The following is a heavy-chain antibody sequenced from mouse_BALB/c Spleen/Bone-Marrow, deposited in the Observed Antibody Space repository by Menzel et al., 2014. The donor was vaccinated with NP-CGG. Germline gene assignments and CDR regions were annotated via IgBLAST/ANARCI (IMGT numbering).Heavy chain of an antibody. CDR2: NSNGGGST. V-gene: IGHV5-12*02. CDR3: ARHDGYRTWFAY. CDR1: GFTFSDYY. Sequence: EVQPVASGGGLVQPGGSLKLSCATSGFTFSDYYMYWVRQTPEKMLEWVAYNSNGGGSTYYPDTVKGRFTISRDNAKNTLYLQMSRLKSEDTAMYYCARHDGYRTWFAYWGQGTLVTVSA. D-gene: IGHD2-3*01. J-gene: IGHJ3*01.